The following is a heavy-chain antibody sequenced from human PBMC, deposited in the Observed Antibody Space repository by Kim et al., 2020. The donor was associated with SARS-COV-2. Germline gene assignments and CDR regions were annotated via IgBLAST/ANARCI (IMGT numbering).Heavy chain of an antibody. D-gene: IGHD3-22*01. CDR3: ARDGGYYPYYFDY. Sequence: SETLSLTCTVSGGSISGYYWSWIRQPAGKGLEWIGRIYPSGSTNCNPSLKSRVTMSLDTSKNQFSLNLSSVTAADTAVYFCARDGGYYPYYFDYWGQGTLVTVSS. CDR1: GGSISGYY. V-gene: IGHV4-4*07. CDR2: IYPSGST. J-gene: IGHJ4*02.